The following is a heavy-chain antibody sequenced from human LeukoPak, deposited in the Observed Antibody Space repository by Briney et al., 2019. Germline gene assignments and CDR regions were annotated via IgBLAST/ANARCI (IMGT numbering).Heavy chain of an antibody. CDR3: ARRRYDSSTYTFDS. Sequence: SETLSLTCDVSGGSITGNTYYWGRIRQPPGKGLEWIGTIYYSGSTYYRPSLKSRVTISMDRSKNQISLKMASVTAADTAIFYCARRRYDSSTYTFDSWGPGTLVTVSS. CDR1: GGSITGNTYY. J-gene: IGHJ4*02. D-gene: IGHD3-22*01. CDR2: IYYSGST. V-gene: IGHV4-39*01.